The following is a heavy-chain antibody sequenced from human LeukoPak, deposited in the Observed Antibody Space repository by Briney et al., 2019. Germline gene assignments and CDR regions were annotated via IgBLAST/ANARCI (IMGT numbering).Heavy chain of an antibody. V-gene: IGHV4-4*07. Sequence: SETLSLTCTVSGGSISSYYWSWIRQPAGKGLEWIGRIYTSGSTNYNPSLKSRVTISVDTSKNQFSLKLSSVTAADTAVYYCARPNVGSGSFYYFDYWGQGTLVTVSS. D-gene: IGHD1-26*01. CDR3: ARPNVGSGSFYYFDY. J-gene: IGHJ4*02. CDR1: GGSISSYY. CDR2: IYTSGST.